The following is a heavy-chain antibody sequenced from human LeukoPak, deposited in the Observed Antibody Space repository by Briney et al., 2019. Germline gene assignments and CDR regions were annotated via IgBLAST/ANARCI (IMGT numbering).Heavy chain of an antibody. J-gene: IGHJ6*03. V-gene: IGHV1-8*01. Sequence: ASVKASCKASGYTFTSYDINWVRQATGQGLEWMGWMNPNSGNTGYAQKFQGRVTMTRNTSISTAYMELSSLRSEDTAVYYCARGGRKRVPAATTTDYYYYMDVWGKGTTVTVSS. CDR3: ARGGRKRVPAATTTDYYYYMDV. CDR1: GYTFTSYD. D-gene: IGHD2-2*01. CDR2: MNPNSGNT.